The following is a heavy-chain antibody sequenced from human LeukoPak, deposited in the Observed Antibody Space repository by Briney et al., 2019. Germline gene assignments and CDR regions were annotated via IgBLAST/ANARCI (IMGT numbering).Heavy chain of an antibody. CDR3: ARWEYDYSNSRFDY. Sequence: KTSETLSLTCTVSGGSISSRSYHWGWIRQPPGKGLEWIGSVFYSGSTYYNPSLKSRVTISVDTSKNQFSLKLSSVTAADTAVYYCARWEYDYSNSRFDYWGQGTLVTVSS. CDR2: VFYSGST. D-gene: IGHD4-11*01. CDR1: GGSISSRSYH. J-gene: IGHJ4*02. V-gene: IGHV4-39*07.